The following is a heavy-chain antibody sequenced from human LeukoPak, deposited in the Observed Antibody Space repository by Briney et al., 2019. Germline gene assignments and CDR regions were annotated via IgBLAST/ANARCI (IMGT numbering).Heavy chain of an antibody. CDR2: IIPIFGTA. CDR3: ARPWWSVRGYSGYDLYYYYYGMDV. D-gene: IGHD5-12*01. Sequence: ASVKVSCKASGGTSSSYAISWVRQAPGQGLEWMGGIIPIFGTANYAQKFQGRVTITADESTSTAYMELSSLRSEDTAVYYCARPWWSVRGYSGYDLYYYYYGMDVWGQGTTVTVSS. CDR1: GGTSSSYA. V-gene: IGHV1-69*13. J-gene: IGHJ6*02.